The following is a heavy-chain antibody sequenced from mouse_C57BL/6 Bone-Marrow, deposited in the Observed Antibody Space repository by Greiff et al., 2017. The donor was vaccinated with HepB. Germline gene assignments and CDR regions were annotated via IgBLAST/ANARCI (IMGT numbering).Heavy chain of an antibody. CDR3: ARGDYYGSSYYWYFDV. Sequence: KESCKASGYTFTSYWMQWVKQRPGQGLEWIGEIDPSDSYTNYNQKFKGKATLTVDTSSSTAYMQLSSLTSEDSAVYYCARGDYYGSSYYWYFDVWGTGTTVTVSS. V-gene: IGHV1-50*01. J-gene: IGHJ1*03. D-gene: IGHD1-1*01. CDR1: GYTFTSYW. CDR2: IDPSDSYT.